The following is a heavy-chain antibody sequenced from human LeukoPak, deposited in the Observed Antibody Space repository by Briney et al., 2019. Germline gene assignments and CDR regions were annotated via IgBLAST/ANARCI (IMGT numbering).Heavy chain of an antibody. CDR2: LNPSGGST. CDR1: GYTFTRYN. D-gene: IGHD3-22*01. Sequence: ASVKVSCKASGYTFTRYNIHWVRQAPGQGLEWMGILNPSGGSTSYAQKFQGRVTMTRDTSTSTVYMQMNSLRSEDTAVYYCARGDGTYYQDSRGYWVGYFQHRGQGTLVTVSS. J-gene: IGHJ1*01. CDR3: ARGDGTYYQDSRGYWVGYFQH. V-gene: IGHV1-46*01.